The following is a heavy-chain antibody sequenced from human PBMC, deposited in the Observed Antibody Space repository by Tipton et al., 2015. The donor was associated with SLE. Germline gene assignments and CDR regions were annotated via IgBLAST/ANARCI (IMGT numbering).Heavy chain of an antibody. CDR2: INHSGST. Sequence: TLSLTCAVYGGSFSGYYWSWIRQSPGKGMEWIGDINHSGSTNYNPSLKSRVTISVDTSTNRFSLKLSSVTAADTALYYCARLISAYDCNFDYWGQGALVTVSS. CDR3: ARLISAYDCNFDY. D-gene: IGHD5-12*01. CDR1: GGSFSGYY. V-gene: IGHV4-34*01. J-gene: IGHJ4*02.